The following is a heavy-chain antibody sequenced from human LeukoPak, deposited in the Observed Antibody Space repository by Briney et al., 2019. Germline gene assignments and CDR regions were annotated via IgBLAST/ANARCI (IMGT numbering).Heavy chain of an antibody. Sequence: GASVKVSCKASGYTFTAYHIHWVRQAPGQGLEWMGWINPNSGGTNYAQKLQGRVTMTTGTSTSTAYMELRSLRSDDTAVYYCARVGGLGYCSGGSCYSLDYWGQGTLVTVSS. CDR2: INPNSGGT. CDR1: GYTFTAYH. D-gene: IGHD2-15*01. CDR3: ARVGGLGYCSGGSCYSLDY. V-gene: IGHV1-2*02. J-gene: IGHJ4*02.